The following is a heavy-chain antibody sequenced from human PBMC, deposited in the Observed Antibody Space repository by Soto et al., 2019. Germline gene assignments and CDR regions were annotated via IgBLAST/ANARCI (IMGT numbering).Heavy chain of an antibody. J-gene: IGHJ3*02. CDR3: ASAHYHDSSGPNGHAFDI. CDR2: ISDDGDKV. Sequence: QVQLVESGGGVVQPGRSLRLSCAASEFTFSDYAMHWVRQAPGKGLEWVAVISDDGDKVFYADSMKDRLTISRDNSKSTLFLQPTSLGPEDTALYYRASAHYHDSSGPNGHAFDIWGQGTLVTVSS. D-gene: IGHD3-22*01. V-gene: IGHV3-30-3*01. CDR1: EFTFSDYA.